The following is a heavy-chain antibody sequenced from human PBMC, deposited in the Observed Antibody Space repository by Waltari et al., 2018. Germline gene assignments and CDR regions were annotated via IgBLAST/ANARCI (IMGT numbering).Heavy chain of an antibody. Sequence: QMQLVQSGPEVKKPGTSVKVSCKTSGFTFTSSAMQWVRQARGQRLEWIGWIVVGRGNTNYAHKYQERVTITRDMSRSTAYMELRSLRCEDTAVYYCAASSGDGAVAGRGGYYFDYWGQGTLVTVSS. CDR1: GFTFTSSA. D-gene: IGHD6-19*01. V-gene: IGHV1-58*02. CDR3: AASSGDGAVAGRGGYYFDY. CDR2: IVVGRGNT. J-gene: IGHJ4*02.